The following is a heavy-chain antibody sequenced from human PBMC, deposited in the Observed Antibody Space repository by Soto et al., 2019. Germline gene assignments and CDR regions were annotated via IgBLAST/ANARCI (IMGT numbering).Heavy chain of an antibody. CDR2: ISYDGSNE. D-gene: IGHD6-19*01. Sequence: QVQLVESGGGVVQPGRSLRLSCAASGFTFRSYGMHWVRQAPGKGLEWVALISYDGSNEDYADSVKGRFTISRDNSKKTLYLQMNSLRPEDTAVYYCAKDLEWLVLRYAMDVWGQGNTVTVSS. CDR3: AKDLEWLVLRYAMDV. V-gene: IGHV3-30*18. CDR1: GFTFRSYG. J-gene: IGHJ6*02.